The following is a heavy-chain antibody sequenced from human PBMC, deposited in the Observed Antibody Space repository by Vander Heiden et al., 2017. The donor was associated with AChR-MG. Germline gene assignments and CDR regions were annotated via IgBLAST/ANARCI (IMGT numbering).Heavy chain of an antibody. CDR2: ISDIGDRT. CDR1: GFTFRSYA. CDR3: ARGRGVIAVMGALVS. V-gene: IGHV3-23*01. J-gene: IGHJ5*01. Sequence: VQLLESGGGLIQPGGSLRLSCAASGFTFRSYAMTWVRQAPGKGLEWVSVISDIGDRTYYADSWKCRLTISRDNSKNTLYLQMNSLSAEHTAVYYCARGRGVIAVMGALVSWGRGTLVNVSS. D-gene: IGHD2-21*01.